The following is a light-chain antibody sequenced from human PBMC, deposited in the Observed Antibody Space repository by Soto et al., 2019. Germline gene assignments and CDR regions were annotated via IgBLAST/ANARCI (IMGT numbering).Light chain of an antibody. J-gene: IGKJ2*01. CDR3: QQYNSDLYT. CDR2: DAS. CDR1: QSISSW. Sequence: DIHMTQSPSTLSASVGDRVTITCRASQSISSWLAWYRQNPGKAPKLLIYDASNLESGVPSRFRGSGSGTEFTLTISSLQPDDFATYYCQQYNSDLYTFGQGTKVDIK. V-gene: IGKV1-5*01.